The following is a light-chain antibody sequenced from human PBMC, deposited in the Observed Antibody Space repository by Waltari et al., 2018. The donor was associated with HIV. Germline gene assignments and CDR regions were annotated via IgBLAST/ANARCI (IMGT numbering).Light chain of an antibody. Sequence: QSVLTQPPSASGTPGQGVTISCSGSGSTTGSNDVNWYQQLPGTAPKLLIYSNNQRPSGVPDRFSGSKSGTSASLAISGLQSEDDADYYCAAWDDSLNGPMFGGGTKLTVL. V-gene: IGLV1-44*01. CDR3: AAWDDSLNGPM. J-gene: IGLJ3*02. CDR2: SNN. CDR1: GSTTGSND.